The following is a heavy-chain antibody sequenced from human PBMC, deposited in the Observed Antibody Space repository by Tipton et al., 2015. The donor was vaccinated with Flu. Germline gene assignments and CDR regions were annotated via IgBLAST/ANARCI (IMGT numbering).Heavy chain of an antibody. V-gene: IGHV5-51*01. CDR2: IYPGDSDT. CDR1: GYSFSTYW. J-gene: IGHJ5*02. CDR3: ARQGMGPIPVAGRFDP. Sequence: EVQLVQSGAEVKKPGESLKISCKGSGYSFSTYWIGWVRQMPGKGLEWMGLIYPGDSDTRYSPSFQGQVTISADKSINTVYLQWNSLKASDTAMYYCARQGMGPIPVAGRFDPWGQGTLVTVSS. D-gene: IGHD6-19*01.